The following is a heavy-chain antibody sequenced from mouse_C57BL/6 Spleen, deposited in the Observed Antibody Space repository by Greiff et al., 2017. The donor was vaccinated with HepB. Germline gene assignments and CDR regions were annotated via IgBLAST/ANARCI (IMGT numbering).Heavy chain of an antibody. V-gene: IGHV1-80*01. CDR3: ARPSTVVDFDY. CDR1: GYAFSSYW. J-gene: IGHJ2*01. D-gene: IGHD1-1*01. Sequence: QVQLQQSGAELVKPGASVKISCKASGYAFSSYWMNWVKQRPGKGLEWIGQIYPGDGDTNYNGKFKGKATLTADKSSSTAYMQLSSLTSEDSAVYFCARPSTVVDFDYWGQGTTLTVSS. CDR2: IYPGDGDT.